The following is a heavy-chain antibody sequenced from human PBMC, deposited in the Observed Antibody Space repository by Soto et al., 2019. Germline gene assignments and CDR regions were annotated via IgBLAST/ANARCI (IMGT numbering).Heavy chain of an antibody. D-gene: IGHD3-22*01. J-gene: IGHJ4*02. CDR2: ISGSGAGT. CDR3: AKLPPISYDSSGH. CDR1: GFIFSTYA. V-gene: IGHV3-23*01. Sequence: GGSLRLSCAASGFIFSTYAMNWVRQAPGKGLEWVSGISGSGAGTYYADSVKGRFTSSRDNSKNTLYLQMNSLRAEDTAVYYCAKLPPISYDSSGHWGQGTLVTVSS.